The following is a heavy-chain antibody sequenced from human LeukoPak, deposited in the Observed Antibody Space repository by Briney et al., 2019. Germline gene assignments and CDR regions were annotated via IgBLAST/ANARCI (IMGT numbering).Heavy chain of an antibody. J-gene: IGHJ4*02. CDR3: ARGNSATTTFDF. CDR2: IMPGGHI. V-gene: IGHV3-66*01. Sequence: QPGGSLRLSCRASGFSVDSVFMNWVRQPPGKGLEWVSFIMPGGHIDCTDSVKGRFTISRDSFKNILSLQMNSLRVDDSAVYYCARGNSATTTFDFWGQGTLVTVSS. D-gene: IGHD4-17*01. CDR1: GFSVDSVF.